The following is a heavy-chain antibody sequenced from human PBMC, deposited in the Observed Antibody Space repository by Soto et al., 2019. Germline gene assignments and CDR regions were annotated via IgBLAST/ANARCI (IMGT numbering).Heavy chain of an antibody. CDR2: IWYDGSNK. V-gene: IGHV3-33*01. Sequence: GGSLRLSCAASGFTFSSYGMHWVRQAPGKGLEWVAVIWYDGSNKYYADSVKGRFTISRDNSKNTLYLQMNSLRAEDTAVYYCARGKHQHDLTATGMDVWGQGTALT. CDR3: ARGKHQHDLTATGMDV. CDR1: GFTFSSYG. D-gene: IGHD2-21*01. J-gene: IGHJ6*02.